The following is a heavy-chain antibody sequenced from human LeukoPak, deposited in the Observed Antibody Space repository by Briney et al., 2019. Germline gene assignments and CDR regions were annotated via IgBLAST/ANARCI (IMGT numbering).Heavy chain of an antibody. Sequence: GGSLRLSCAASGFTVSSNYMSWVRQAPGKGLEWVSVIYSGGSTYYADSVKGRFTISRDNARSSLYLQMDSLRSEDTAVYFCVTADSGRNAFNFWGQGTMVTVSS. V-gene: IGHV3-66*01. CDR2: IYSGGST. CDR1: GFTVSSNY. D-gene: IGHD3-10*01. J-gene: IGHJ3*01. CDR3: VTADSGRNAFNF.